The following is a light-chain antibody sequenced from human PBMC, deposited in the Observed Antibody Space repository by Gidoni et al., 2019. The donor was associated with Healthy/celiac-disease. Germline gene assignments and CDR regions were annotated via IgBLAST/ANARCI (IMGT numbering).Light chain of an antibody. Sequence: RSYYASWYQQKPGQAPVLVIYGKNNRPSGIPGRFSGSSSGNTASLTITGAQAEDEADYYCNSRDSSGNHVVFGGGTKLTVL. CDR3: NSRDSSGNHVV. V-gene: IGLV3-19*01. CDR1: RSYY. CDR2: GKN. J-gene: IGLJ2*01.